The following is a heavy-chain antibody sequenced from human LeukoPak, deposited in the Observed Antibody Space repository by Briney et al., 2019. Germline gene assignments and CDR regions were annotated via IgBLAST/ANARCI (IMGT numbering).Heavy chain of an antibody. J-gene: IGHJ5*02. CDR3: AKNSRGVSGWFDP. CDR2: ISYDGSNK. CDR1: GFTFSSYG. V-gene: IGHV3-30*18. Sequence: GGSLRLSCAASGFTFSSYGMHWVRQAPGKGLEWVAVISYDGSNKYYADSVKGRFTISRDNSKNTLYLQMNSLRAEDTAVYYCAKNSRGVSGWFDPWGQGTLVTVS. D-gene: IGHD6-13*01.